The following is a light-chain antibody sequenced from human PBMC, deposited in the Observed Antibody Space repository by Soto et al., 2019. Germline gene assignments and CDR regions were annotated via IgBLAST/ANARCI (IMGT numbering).Light chain of an antibody. J-gene: IGKJ1*01. V-gene: IGKV3-20*01. CDR2: GAS. CDR1: QIVRSNY. Sequence: EIVLTQSPGTLSLSPGERATLSCRASQIVRSNYLAWYQQKPGQAPRLLIYGASSRAAGIPDRFSGSGSGTDFTLTVSRLEPADFAVFYCQQYGSSPWTFGQGTKV. CDR3: QQYGSSPWT.